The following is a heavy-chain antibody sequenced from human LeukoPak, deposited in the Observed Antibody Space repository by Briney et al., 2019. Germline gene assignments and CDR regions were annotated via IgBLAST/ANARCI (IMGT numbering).Heavy chain of an antibody. CDR1: GGSISNYY. D-gene: IGHD2-21*02. CDR3: ATVTDPRYNYFAP. J-gene: IGHJ5*02. Sequence: PSETLSLTCTVSGGSISNYYWSWIRQPAGKGLEWIGRISTSGSTNYNPSLRSRVTMSVDTSKNQFSLWLTSLTAADTPVYYCATVTDPRYNYFAPGGQGTLVTVSS. CDR2: ISTSGST. V-gene: IGHV4-4*07.